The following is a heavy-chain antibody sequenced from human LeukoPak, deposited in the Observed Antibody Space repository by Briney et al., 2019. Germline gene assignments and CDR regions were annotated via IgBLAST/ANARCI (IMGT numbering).Heavy chain of an antibody. Sequence: GGSLRLSCAASGFTVSSNYMSWVRQAPGKGLEWVSVIYSGGSTYYADSVKGRFTISRDNSKNTLYLQMNSLRAEDTAVYYCARVPLWFGELHAFDIWGQGTMVTVSS. CDR3: ARVPLWFGELHAFDI. CDR2: IYSGGST. D-gene: IGHD3-10*01. CDR1: GFTVSSNY. J-gene: IGHJ3*02. V-gene: IGHV3-66*01.